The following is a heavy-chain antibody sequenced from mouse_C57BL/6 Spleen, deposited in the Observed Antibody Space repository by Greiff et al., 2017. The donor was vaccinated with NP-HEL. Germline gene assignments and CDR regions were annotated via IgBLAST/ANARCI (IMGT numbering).Heavy chain of an antibody. J-gene: IGHJ1*03. D-gene: IGHD1-1*01. CDR1: GYSITSGYY. V-gene: IGHV3-6*01. Sequence: EVKLQESGPGLVKPSQSLSLTCSVTGYSITSGYYWNWIRQFPGNKLEWMGYISYDGSHNYNPSLKNRISITRYTSKNQFFLKLHSVTTEDTATYYCARSGGYYGSSYGYFDVWGTGTTVTVSS. CDR2: ISYDGSH. CDR3: ARSGGYYGSSYGYFDV.